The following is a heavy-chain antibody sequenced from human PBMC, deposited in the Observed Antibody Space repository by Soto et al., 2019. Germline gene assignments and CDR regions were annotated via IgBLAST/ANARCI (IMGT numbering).Heavy chain of an antibody. CDR3: ARDARIMITFGGVIATEIVPYGMDV. D-gene: IGHD3-16*02. CDR2: INAGNGNT. CDR1: GYTFTSYA. J-gene: IGHJ6*02. Sequence: ASVKVSCKASGYTFTSYAMHWVRQAPGQRLEWMGWINAGNGNTKYSQKFQGRVTITRDTSASTAYMELSSLRSEDTAVYYCARDARIMITFGGVIATEIVPYGMDVWGQGTTVTVSS. V-gene: IGHV1-3*01.